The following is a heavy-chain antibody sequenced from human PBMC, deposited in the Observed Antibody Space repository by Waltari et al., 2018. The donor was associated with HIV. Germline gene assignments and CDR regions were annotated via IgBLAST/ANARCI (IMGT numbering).Heavy chain of an antibody. CDR1: GFPFDTYA. J-gene: IGHJ4*02. CDR2: IRGSGDIA. D-gene: IGHD3-16*01. CDR3: AKDLGDYVWGMFTGAHFDS. Sequence: EVQLLESGGHLIQPGGSLRLSCAASGFPFDTYARNWLRRAPGKRLEWVAAIRGSGDIAYSADSVKGRFSISRDNSKNTLFLQMTSLRAEDTAVYYCAKDLGDYVWGMFTGAHFDSWGQGTLVTVSS. V-gene: IGHV3-23*01.